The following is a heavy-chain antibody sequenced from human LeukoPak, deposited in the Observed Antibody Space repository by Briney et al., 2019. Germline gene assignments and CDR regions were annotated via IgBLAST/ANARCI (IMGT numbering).Heavy chain of an antibody. D-gene: IGHD3-10*01. Sequence: SQTLSLTCAISGDSVSRKSAGWNWIGQSPSRGLEWLGRIYYRSTWYSDFLTSRITISPDTYKNQFSLHLDSVTPEDTAVYYCARGGLVRGSIDSLIAFDFWGQGTVVTVSS. CDR3: ARGGLVRGSIDSLIAFDF. J-gene: IGHJ3*01. CDR1: GDSVSRKSAG. CDR2: IYYRSTWYS. V-gene: IGHV6-1*01.